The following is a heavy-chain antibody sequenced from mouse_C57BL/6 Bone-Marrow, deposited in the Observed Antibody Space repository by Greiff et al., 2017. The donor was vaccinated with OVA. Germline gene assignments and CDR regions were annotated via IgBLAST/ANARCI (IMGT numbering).Heavy chain of an antibody. CDR1: GYTFTSYW. D-gene: IGHD1-1*01. Sequence: QVQLQQPGAELVMPGASVKLSCKASGYTFTSYWMHWVKQRPGQGLEWIGEIDPSDSYTNYNQKFKGKSTLTVDKSSSTAYMQLSSLTSEDSAVYYCAREEGYGSSWYFDVWGTGTTVTVSS. V-gene: IGHV1-69*01. CDR3: AREEGYGSSWYFDV. J-gene: IGHJ1*03. CDR2: IDPSDSYT.